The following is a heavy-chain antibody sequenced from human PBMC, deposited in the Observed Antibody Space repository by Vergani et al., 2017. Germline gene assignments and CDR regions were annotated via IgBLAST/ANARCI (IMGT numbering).Heavy chain of an antibody. CDR2: MNPNSGNT. Sequence: QVQLVQSGAEVKKPGASVKVSCKASGYTFTSYDINWVRQATGQGLEWMGWMNPNSGNTGYAQKFQGRVTMTRNTSISTAYMELSSLRSEDTAVYYCARGPLRFFTTYNWFDPWGQRTLVTVSS. D-gene: IGHD3-3*01. CDR1: GYTFTSYD. J-gene: IGHJ5*02. CDR3: ARGPLRFFTTYNWFDP. V-gene: IGHV1-8*01.